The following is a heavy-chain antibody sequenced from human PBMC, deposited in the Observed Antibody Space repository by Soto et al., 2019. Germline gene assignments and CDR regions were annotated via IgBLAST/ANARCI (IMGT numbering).Heavy chain of an antibody. D-gene: IGHD1-26*01. J-gene: IGHJ6*02. CDR2: IIPIFGTA. CDR1: GGTLISYA. V-gene: IGHV1-69*01. Sequence: GXSVKVSCKASGGTLISYAIIWVRQAPGQGLEWMGGIIPIFGTANYAQKFQGRVTITADESTSTAYMELSSLRSEDTAVYYCARWLGSGSLESYYYYGMDVWGQGTTVTVSS. CDR3: ARWLGSGSLESYYYYGMDV.